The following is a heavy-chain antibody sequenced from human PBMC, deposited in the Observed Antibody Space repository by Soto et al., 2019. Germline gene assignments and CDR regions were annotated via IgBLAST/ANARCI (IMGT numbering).Heavy chain of an antibody. V-gene: IGHV3-9*01. Sequence: LRLSCAASGFTFDDYAMHWVRQAPGKGLEWVSGISWNSGSIGYADSVKGRFTISRDNAKNSLYLQMNSLRAEDTALYYCAKDMQWELSIGAFDIWGQGTMVTVSS. J-gene: IGHJ3*02. D-gene: IGHD1-26*01. CDR1: GFTFDDYA. CDR2: ISWNSGSI. CDR3: AKDMQWELSIGAFDI.